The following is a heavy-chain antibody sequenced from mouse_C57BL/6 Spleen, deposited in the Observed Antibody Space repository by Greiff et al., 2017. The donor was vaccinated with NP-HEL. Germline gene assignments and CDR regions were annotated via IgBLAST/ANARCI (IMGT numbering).Heavy chain of an antibody. CDR1: GYTFTDYY. J-gene: IGHJ2*01. CDR2: INPNNGGT. CDR3: ERGEGLGVDY. Sequence: EVQLQQSGPELVKPGASVKISCKASGYTFTDYYMNWVKQSHGKSLEWIGDINPNNGGTSYNQKFKGKATLTVDKSSSTAYMELRSLTSEDSAVYSCERGEGLGVDYWGQGTTLTVSS. V-gene: IGHV1-26*01. D-gene: IGHD4-1*01.